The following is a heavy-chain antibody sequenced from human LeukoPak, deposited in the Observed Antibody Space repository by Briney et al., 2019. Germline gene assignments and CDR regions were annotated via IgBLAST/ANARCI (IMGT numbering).Heavy chain of an antibody. D-gene: IGHD3-10*01. Sequence: SETLSLTCAVYGGSFSGYYWSWIRQPPGKGLEWIGEINHSGSTNYNPSLKSRVTISVDTSKNQFSLKLSSVTAADTAVYYCARLDYYGSGRRRYYFDYWGQGTLVTVSS. CDR3: ARLDYYGSGRRRYYFDY. J-gene: IGHJ4*02. CDR1: GGSFSGYY. CDR2: INHSGST. V-gene: IGHV4-34*01.